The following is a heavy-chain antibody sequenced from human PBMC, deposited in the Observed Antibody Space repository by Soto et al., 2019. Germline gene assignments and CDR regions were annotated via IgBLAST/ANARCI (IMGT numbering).Heavy chain of an antibody. J-gene: IGHJ5*02. Sequence: SETLSLTCTVSGGSISRYYWNWIRQPPGKGLEWIGYIYYSGSTNYNPSLKSRVTISVDASKNQFSLKLSSVTAADTAVYYCARDPGSGSYYGWFDPWGQGTLVTVSS. CDR2: IYYSGST. V-gene: IGHV4-59*01. D-gene: IGHD3-10*01. CDR1: GGSISRYY. CDR3: ARDPGSGSYYGWFDP.